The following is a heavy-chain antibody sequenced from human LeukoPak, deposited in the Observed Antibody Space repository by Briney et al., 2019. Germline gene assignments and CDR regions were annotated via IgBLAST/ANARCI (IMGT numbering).Heavy chain of an antibody. CDR1: GYSFTSYW. D-gene: IGHD3-3*01. CDR3: ARHGVYDFWSGYYGPPHLYYMDV. Sequence: GESLKISCKGSGYSFTSYWIGWVRQMPGKGREWMGIIYPGDADTRYSPSFQGQVTISADKSISTAYLQWSSLKASDTAMYYCARHGVYDFWSGYYGPPHLYYMDVWGKGTTVTVSS. V-gene: IGHV5-51*01. CDR2: IYPGDADT. J-gene: IGHJ6*03.